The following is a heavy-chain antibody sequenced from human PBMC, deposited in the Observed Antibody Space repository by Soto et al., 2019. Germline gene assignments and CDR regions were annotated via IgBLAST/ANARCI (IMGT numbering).Heavy chain of an antibody. V-gene: IGHV5-10-1*01. CDR2: IDPSDSST. D-gene: IGHD6-6*01. CDR3: ARHSSIAARPDYYYGMDD. CDR1: GYSLTSYW. Sequence: GESLKIACKGSGYSLTSYWISWVRQMPGKGLEWMGRIDPSDSSTNYSPSFQGHVTISADNSISPSYLQWISLKASDTPMYYCARHSSIAARPDYYYGMDDWGQGTTVNVSS. J-gene: IGHJ6*02.